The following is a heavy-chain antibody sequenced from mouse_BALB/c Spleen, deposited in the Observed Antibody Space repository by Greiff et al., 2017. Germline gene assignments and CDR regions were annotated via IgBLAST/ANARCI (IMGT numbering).Heavy chain of an antibody. Sequence: EVNLVESGGGLVKPGGSLKLSCAASGFTFSSYAMSWVRQSPEKRLEWVAEISSGGSYTYYPDTVTGRFTISRDNAKNTLYLEMSSLRSEDTAMYYCARSPYYYGSSQGFDYWGQGTTLTVSS. V-gene: IGHV5-9-4*01. D-gene: IGHD1-1*01. CDR3: ARSPYYYGSSQGFDY. CDR2: ISSGGSYT. CDR1: GFTFSSYA. J-gene: IGHJ2*01.